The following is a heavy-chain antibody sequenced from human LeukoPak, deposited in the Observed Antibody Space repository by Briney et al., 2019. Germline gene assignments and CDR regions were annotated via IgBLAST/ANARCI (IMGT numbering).Heavy chain of an antibody. D-gene: IGHD3-3*01. CDR2: ISSSSSTI. CDR1: GFTFSSYS. V-gene: IGHV3-48*01. J-gene: IGHJ4*02. Sequence: PGGSLRLSCAASGFTFSSYSMNWVRQAPGKGLEWVSYISSSSSTIYYADSVKGRFTISRDNAKNSLYLQMNSLRAEDTAVNYCARIHYDFWSGYESLFDYWGQGTLVTVSS. CDR3: ARIHYDFWSGYESLFDY.